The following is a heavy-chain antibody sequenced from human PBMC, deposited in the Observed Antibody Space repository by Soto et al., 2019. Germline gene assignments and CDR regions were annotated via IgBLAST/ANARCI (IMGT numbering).Heavy chain of an antibody. J-gene: IGHJ4*02. D-gene: IGHD6-25*01. Sequence: SETLSLTCTVSGGSISSGGYYWSWIRQHPGKGMEWIGYIYYSGSTYYNPSLKSRVTISVDTSKNQFSLKLSSVTAADTAVYSCAREGDRRLQSTTPFDYLDPGTLVAAST. CDR2: IYYSGST. CDR1: GGSISSGGYY. CDR3: AREGDRRLQSTTPFDY. V-gene: IGHV4-31*03.